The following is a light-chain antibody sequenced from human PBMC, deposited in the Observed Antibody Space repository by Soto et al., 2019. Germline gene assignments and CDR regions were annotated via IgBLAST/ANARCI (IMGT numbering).Light chain of an antibody. V-gene: IGKV3-11*01. CDR3: QQRSNWIT. J-gene: IGKJ5*01. Sequence: IVMTQSPATLAVSPGERATLSCRASQSVSSNLAWYQQKPGQAPRLLIYGASTRATGIPDRLSGSGSGTDFTLTISSLEPEDFAVYYCQQRSNWITFGQGTRLEIK. CDR1: QSVSSN. CDR2: GAS.